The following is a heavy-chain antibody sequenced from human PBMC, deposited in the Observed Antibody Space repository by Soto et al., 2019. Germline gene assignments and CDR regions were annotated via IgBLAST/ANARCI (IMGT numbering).Heavy chain of an antibody. CDR2: IYYSGST. J-gene: IGHJ5*02. CDR1: GGYISSSSYY. CDR3: ARHNYDILTGYFSDWFDP. Sequence: SETMSLTCTVSGGYISSSSYYWGWIRQPPGKGLEWIGSIYYSGSTYYNPSLKSRVTISVDTSKNQFSLKLSSVTAADTAVYYCARHNYDILTGYFSDWFDPWGQGTLVTVSS. D-gene: IGHD3-9*01. V-gene: IGHV4-39*01.